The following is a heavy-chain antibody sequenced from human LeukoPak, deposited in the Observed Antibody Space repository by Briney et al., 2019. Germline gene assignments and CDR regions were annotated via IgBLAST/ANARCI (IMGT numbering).Heavy chain of an antibody. CDR1: GGTFSSYA. CDR3: ARGEGGYYDSSGYFDY. CDR2: IIPILGIA. D-gene: IGHD3-22*01. V-gene: IGHV1-69*04. J-gene: IGHJ4*02. Sequence: ASVKVSCKASGGTFSSYAISWVRQAPGQGLEWMGRIIPILGIANYAQKFQGRVTITADKSTSTAYMELSSLRSEDTAVYYCARGEGGYYDSSGYFDYWGQGTLVTVSS.